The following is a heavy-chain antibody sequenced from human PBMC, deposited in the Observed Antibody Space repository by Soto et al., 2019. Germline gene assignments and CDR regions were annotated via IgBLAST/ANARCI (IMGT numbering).Heavy chain of an antibody. V-gene: IGHV1-18*01. D-gene: IGHD3-3*01. Sequence: ASVKVSCKASGYTFTSYGISWVRQAPGQGLEWMGWISAYNGNTNYAQKLQGRVTMTTDTSTSTAYMELRSLRSDDTAVYYCARDRFSASFGVNYYYGMDVWGQGTTVTVSS. CDR2: ISAYNGNT. J-gene: IGHJ6*02. CDR1: GYTFTSYG. CDR3: ARDRFSASFGVNYYYGMDV.